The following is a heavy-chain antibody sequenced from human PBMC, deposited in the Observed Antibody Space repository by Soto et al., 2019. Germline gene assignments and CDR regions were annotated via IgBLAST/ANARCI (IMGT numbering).Heavy chain of an antibody. V-gene: IGHV1-46*03. D-gene: IGHD6-13*01. J-gene: IGHJ4*02. CDR2: INPSGGST. CDR3: AREIAAAGEFDY. Sequence: ASVKVSCKASGYTFTSYYMHWVRQAPGQGLEWMGIINPSGGSTSYAQKFQGRVTMTRDTSMSTVYMELSSLRSEDTAVYYCAREIAAAGEFDYWGQGTLVTVSS. CDR1: GYTFTSYY.